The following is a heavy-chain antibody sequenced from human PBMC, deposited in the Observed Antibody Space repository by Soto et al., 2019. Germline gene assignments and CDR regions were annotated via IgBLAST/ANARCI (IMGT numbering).Heavy chain of an antibody. J-gene: IGHJ4*02. CDR1: GFTFSSYA. CDR3: VSQPGGDYGDYDFGY. V-gene: IGHV3-23*01. CDR2: ISGSGGST. D-gene: IGHD4-17*01. Sequence: GGSLRLSCAASGFTFSSYAMSWVRQAPGKGLEWVSAISGSGGSTYYADSVKGRFTISRDNSKNTLYLQMNSLRAEDTAVYYCVSQPGGDYGDYDFGYWGQGTLVTVSS.